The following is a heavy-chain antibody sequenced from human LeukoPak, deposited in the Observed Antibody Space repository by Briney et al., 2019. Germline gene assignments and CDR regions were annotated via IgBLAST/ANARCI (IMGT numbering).Heavy chain of an antibody. CDR1: GASISGSGYY. CDR2: IYYSGST. Sequence: SETLSLTCAVSGASISGSGYYWGWIRQPPGKGLEWIGNIYYSGSTYYNASLQSRVTISIDTSKNQFSLRLNSVTAADTAVYYCARVPSDDDFWSGSLPYFDYWGQGNLVTVSS. D-gene: IGHD3-3*01. V-gene: IGHV4-39*07. CDR3: ARVPSDDDFWSGSLPYFDY. J-gene: IGHJ4*02.